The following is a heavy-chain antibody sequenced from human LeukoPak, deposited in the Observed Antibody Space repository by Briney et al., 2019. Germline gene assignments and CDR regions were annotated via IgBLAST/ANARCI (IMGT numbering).Heavy chain of an antibody. CDR3: AKDLRITMIVVVIIGDAFDI. J-gene: IGHJ3*02. Sequence: PGGSLRLSCAASGFTFSSYAMSWVRQAPGKGLEWVSAISGSGGSTYYADSVKGRFTISRDNSKNTLYLQMNSLRAEDTAVYYCAKDLRITMIVVVIIGDAFDIWGQGTMVTVSS. CDR1: GFTFSSYA. D-gene: IGHD3-22*01. V-gene: IGHV3-23*01. CDR2: ISGSGGST.